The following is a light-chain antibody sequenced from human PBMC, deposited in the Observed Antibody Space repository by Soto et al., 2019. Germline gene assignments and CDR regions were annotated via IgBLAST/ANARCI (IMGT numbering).Light chain of an antibody. J-gene: IGLJ1*01. Sequence: QSVLTQPASVSGSPGQSITISCTGATTDVDGYDYVSWYQQHPGQAPKLMIFDVNNRPSGVSGRFSGSKSGDTASLTISGLQAEYDGDYYCTSYPGSAPFYVFGSGTKLTVL. V-gene: IGLV2-14*03. CDR1: TTDVDGYDY. CDR3: TSYPGSAPFYV. CDR2: DVN.